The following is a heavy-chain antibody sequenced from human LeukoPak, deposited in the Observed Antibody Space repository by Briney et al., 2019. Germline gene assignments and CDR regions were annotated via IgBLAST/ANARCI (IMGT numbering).Heavy chain of an antibody. D-gene: IGHD4/OR15-4a*01. CDR3: ARVFGATNFDY. J-gene: IGHJ4*02. Sequence: PGGPLRLSCAASGFTVSSNYMSWVRQAPGKGLEWVSVLYSGGSKYYADSVKGRFTISRDTSKNTLYLQMNSLRAEDTAVYYCARVFGATNFDYWGQGTLVTVSS. CDR2: LYSGGSK. V-gene: IGHV3-66*01. CDR1: GFTVSSNY.